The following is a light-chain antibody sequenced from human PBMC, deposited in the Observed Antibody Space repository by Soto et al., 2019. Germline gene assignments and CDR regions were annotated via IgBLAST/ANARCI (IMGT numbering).Light chain of an antibody. CDR1: SSDVGGYNY. J-gene: IGLJ3*02. CDR3: CSYAGTYTQWV. Sequence: SVLTQPRSVSGYPGQSVTIFCTGTSSDVGGYNYVSWYQQHPGKAPKLVIYDVSKRPSGVPDRFSGSKSGNTASLTVSGLQAVDEADYSCCSYAGTYTQWVFGGGTKVTVL. V-gene: IGLV2-11*01. CDR2: DVS.